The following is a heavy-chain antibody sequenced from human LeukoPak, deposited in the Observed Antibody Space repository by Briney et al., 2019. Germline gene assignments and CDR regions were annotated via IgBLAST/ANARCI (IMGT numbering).Heavy chain of an antibody. CDR3: ARARIVGASDY. CDR2: IHYSGNT. V-gene: IGHV4-59*01. Sequence: SETLSLTCTVSGGSINPYYWSWIRQPPGKGLEWIGYIHYSGNTNYNPSLKSRVTISVDTSRDQFSLKLSSVTAADTAVYYCARARIVGASDYWGQGTPVTVSS. D-gene: IGHD1-26*01. CDR1: GGSINPYY. J-gene: IGHJ4*02.